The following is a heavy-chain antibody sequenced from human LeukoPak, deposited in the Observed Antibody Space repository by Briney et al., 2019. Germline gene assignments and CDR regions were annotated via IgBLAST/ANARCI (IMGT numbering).Heavy chain of an antibody. CDR1: GGSISSGDYY. CDR2: IYYSGST. V-gene: IGHV4-30-4*01. D-gene: IGHD6-6*01. Sequence: SETLSLTCTVSGGSISSGDYYWSWIRQPPGTGLKWIGYIYYSGSTYYNPSLKSRVTISVDTSKNQFSLKLSSVTAADTAVYYCASKAIAARSFDYWGQGTLVTVSS. J-gene: IGHJ4*02. CDR3: ASKAIAARSFDY.